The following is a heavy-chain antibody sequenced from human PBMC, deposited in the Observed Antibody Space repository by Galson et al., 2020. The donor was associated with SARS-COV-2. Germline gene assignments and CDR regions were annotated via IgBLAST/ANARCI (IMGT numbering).Heavy chain of an antibody. Sequence: SETLSLTCTVSGGSISSYYWSWIRQPPGKGLEWIGYFYYSGSTYYNPSLKSRVTISVDTSKNQFSLKLRSVTAADTAVYYCARHPSAYYTLDYCGQGTLVTVSS. J-gene: IGHJ4*02. D-gene: IGHD3-3*01. CDR3: ARHPSAYYTLDY. V-gene: IGHV4-59*08. CDR2: FYYSGST. CDR1: GGSISSYY.